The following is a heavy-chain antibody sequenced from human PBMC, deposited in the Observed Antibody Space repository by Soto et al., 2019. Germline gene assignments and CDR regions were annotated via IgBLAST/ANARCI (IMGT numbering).Heavy chain of an antibody. J-gene: IGHJ4*02. CDR3: ARGGSGSYYDY. CDR2: ISGSGAST. CDR1: GFTFSSYA. V-gene: IGHV3-23*01. D-gene: IGHD1-26*01. Sequence: EVQLLESGGGLVQPGGSLRLSCAASGFTFSSYAMRWVRQAPVKGLEWVSAISGSGASTYYADSVKARITISGDNSKKTLYLPMNSRRAEDTAVYYCARGGSGSYYDYWCQGGLVTV.